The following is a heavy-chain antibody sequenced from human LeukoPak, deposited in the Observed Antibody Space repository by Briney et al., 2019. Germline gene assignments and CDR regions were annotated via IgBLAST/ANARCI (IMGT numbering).Heavy chain of an antibody. Sequence: PGRSLRLSCAASGFTFSSYAMSWVRQAPGQGLEWVSTMGATGVSTYYADSVKGRFTISRDNSKNTLYLQMNSLRAEDTAVYYCANLRVPASRNFDYWGQGTLVTVSS. D-gene: IGHD2-2*01. CDR2: MGATGVST. CDR1: GFTFSSYA. CDR3: ANLRVPASRNFDY. J-gene: IGHJ4*02. V-gene: IGHV3-23*01.